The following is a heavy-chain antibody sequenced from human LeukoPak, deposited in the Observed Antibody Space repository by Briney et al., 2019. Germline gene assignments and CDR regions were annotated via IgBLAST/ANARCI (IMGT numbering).Heavy chain of an antibody. CDR3: AGRLRDGIFGVVTKFDP. CDR2: IIPIFGTA. Sequence: ASVKVSCKASGGTFSSYAISWVRQAPGQGLEWMGGIIPIFGTANYAQKFQGRVTITTDESTSAAYMELSGLRSEDTAVYYCAGRLRDGIFGVVTKFDPWGQGTLVTVSS. V-gene: IGHV1-69*05. D-gene: IGHD3-3*01. CDR1: GGTFSSYA. J-gene: IGHJ5*02.